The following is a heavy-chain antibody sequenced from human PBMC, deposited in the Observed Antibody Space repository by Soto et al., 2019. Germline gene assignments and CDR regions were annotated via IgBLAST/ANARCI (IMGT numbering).Heavy chain of an antibody. J-gene: IGHJ6*02. V-gene: IGHV3-7*01. CDR3: ASSLTNLYYYYYGMDV. CDR1: GFTLSDYW. CDR2: IKKDGSEK. D-gene: IGHD3-9*01. Sequence: GSLIRACAASGFTLSDYWMSGVRQAPGKGLEWVANIKKDGSEKYYVDSVKGRFTISRDNAKNSLYLQMNSLRAEDTAVYFCASSLTNLYYYYYGMDVWGQGTKVTVYS.